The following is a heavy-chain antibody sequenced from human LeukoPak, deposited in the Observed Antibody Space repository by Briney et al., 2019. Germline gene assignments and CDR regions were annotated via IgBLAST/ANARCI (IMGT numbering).Heavy chain of an antibody. CDR1: GGTFSSYA. J-gene: IGHJ4*02. V-gene: IGHV1-69*13. CDR3: AQEGGSGSFKLDY. Sequence: GASVKVSCKASGGTFSSYAISWVRQAPGQGLEWMGGIIPIFGTANYAQKFQGRVTITADESTSTAYMELSSLRSEDTAVYYCAQEGGSGSFKLDYWGQGTLVTVSP. CDR2: IIPIFGTA. D-gene: IGHD3-10*01.